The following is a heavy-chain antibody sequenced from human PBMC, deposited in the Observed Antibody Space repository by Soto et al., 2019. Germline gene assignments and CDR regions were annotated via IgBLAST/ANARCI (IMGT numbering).Heavy chain of an antibody. D-gene: IGHD2-2*03. CDR2: ISGSGDST. V-gene: IGHV3-23*01. CDR1: EFTFTTYA. Sequence: EVQLLESGGGFVQPGGSLRLSCAASEFTFTTYAMSWVRQAPGKGLEWVSGISGSGDSTYYADSVKGRFTISRDNSKNTLYRQINSLRAEDTAVYYCAKDSVDIAVVPAAGYGMDVWGQGTTVTVSS. CDR3: AKDSVDIAVVPAAGYGMDV. J-gene: IGHJ6*02.